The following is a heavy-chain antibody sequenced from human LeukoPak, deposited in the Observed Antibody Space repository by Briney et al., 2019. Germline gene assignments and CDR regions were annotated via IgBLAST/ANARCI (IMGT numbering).Heavy chain of an antibody. CDR3: ARGGSPSDY. D-gene: IGHD3-16*01. CDR2: IHLDGRTT. Sequence: GGSLRLSCAASGFTFSSYWMHWVRQPPGKGLVWVSRIHLDGRTTNYAGSVKGRFTISRDNAKNTLSLEMNSLRPEDTAVYYCARGGSPSDYWGQGTLVSVSS. V-gene: IGHV3-74*01. CDR1: GFTFSSYW. J-gene: IGHJ4*02.